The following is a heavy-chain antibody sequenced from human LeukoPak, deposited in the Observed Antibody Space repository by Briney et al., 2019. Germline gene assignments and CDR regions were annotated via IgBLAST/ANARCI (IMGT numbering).Heavy chain of an antibody. D-gene: IGHD3-22*01. V-gene: IGHV3-7*01. CDR3: ARGSGYYLGHFDY. J-gene: IGHJ4*02. CDR1: GFTFSSYW. CDR2: IKQDGSEK. Sequence: GGSLRLSCVASGFTFSSYWMSWVRQAPGKGLEWVANIKQDGSEKYYVDSVKGRFTISRDNAKNSLYLQMNSLRAEDTAVYYCARGSGYYLGHFDYWGQGTLVTVSS.